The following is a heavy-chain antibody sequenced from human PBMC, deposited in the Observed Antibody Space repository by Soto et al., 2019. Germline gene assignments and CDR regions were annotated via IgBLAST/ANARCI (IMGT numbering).Heavy chain of an antibody. CDR2: IYYIGRT. Sequence: PSETLSLTCTVSGGSVSSGSFYWGWVRQPPGKRLEWIGYIYYIGRTNYNPSLKSRVTMSVDTSKNQFSLRLTSMATADTAVYYCANLMGAGGWFDPWGQGTLVTAPQ. V-gene: IGHV4-61*01. J-gene: IGHJ5*02. CDR3: ANLMGAGGWFDP. CDR1: GGSVSSGSFY. D-gene: IGHD3-16*01.